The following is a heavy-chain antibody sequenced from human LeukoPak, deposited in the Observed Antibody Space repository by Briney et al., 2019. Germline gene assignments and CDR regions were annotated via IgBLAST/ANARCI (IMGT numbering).Heavy chain of an antibody. CDR2: IHTSGST. Sequence: SETLSLTCTVSGGSISSYYWSWIRQPAGKGLEWIGRIHTSGSTNYNPSLKSRVTMSVDTSKNQFSLKLSSVTAADTAVYYCARDVVGASTVYFDLWGRGTLVTVSS. CDR3: ARDVVGASTVYFDL. CDR1: GGSISSYY. J-gene: IGHJ2*01. D-gene: IGHD1-26*01. V-gene: IGHV4-4*07.